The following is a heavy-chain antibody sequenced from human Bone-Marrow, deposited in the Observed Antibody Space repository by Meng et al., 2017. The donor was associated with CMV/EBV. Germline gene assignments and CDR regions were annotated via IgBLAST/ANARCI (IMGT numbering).Heavy chain of an antibody. Sequence: ASVKVSCKASGYTFASYGISWVRQAPGQGLEWMGWISAYNGNTNYAQKLQGRVTMNRDTSISTAYMELSRLRSDDTAVYYCARGFGDIVVVPAAIGFDYWGQGTLVTVS. J-gene: IGHJ4*02. CDR2: ISAYNGNT. CDR3: ARGFGDIVVVPAAIGFDY. CDR1: GYTFASYG. V-gene: IGHV1-18*01. D-gene: IGHD2-2*02.